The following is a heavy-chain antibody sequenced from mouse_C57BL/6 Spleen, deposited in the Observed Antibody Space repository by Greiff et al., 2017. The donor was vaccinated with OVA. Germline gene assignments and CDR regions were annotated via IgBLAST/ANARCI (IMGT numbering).Heavy chain of an antibody. D-gene: IGHD3-3*01. V-gene: IGHV1-26*01. Sequence: EVQLQQSGPELVKPGASVKISCKASGYTFTDYYMNWVKQSHGKSLEWIGDINPNNGGTSYNQKFKGKATLTVDKSSSTAYMELRSLTSEDSAVYYCARGDGRFAYWGQGTLVTVSA. CDR3: ARGDGRFAY. CDR2: INPNNGGT. J-gene: IGHJ3*01. CDR1: GYTFTDYY.